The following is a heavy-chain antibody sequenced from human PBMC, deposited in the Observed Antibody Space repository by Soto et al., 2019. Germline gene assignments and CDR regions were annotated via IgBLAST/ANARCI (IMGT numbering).Heavy chain of an antibody. Sequence: GGSLRLSCAASGFTFSSYSMNWVRQAPGKGLEWVSYISSSSSTIYYADSVKGRFTISRDNAKNPLYLQMNSLRAEDTAVYYCARDSKYNWFDPWGQGTLVTVSS. V-gene: IGHV3-48*01. J-gene: IGHJ5*02. CDR3: ARDSKYNWFDP. CDR2: ISSSSSTI. CDR1: GFTFSSYS.